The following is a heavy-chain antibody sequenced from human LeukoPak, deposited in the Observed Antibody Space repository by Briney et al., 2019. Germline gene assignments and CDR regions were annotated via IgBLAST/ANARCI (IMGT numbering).Heavy chain of an antibody. CDR2: ISVYNGHT. Sequence: GASVKVSCKTYGYTFSSYGISWVRQAPGQGLEWMGWISVYNGHTNYAQNLQGRVTMTTDTSTSTAYMELRNVGSDDTAVYYCARGGRWELPRPYAFDIWGQGTMVTVSS. D-gene: IGHD1-26*01. V-gene: IGHV1-18*01. CDR1: GYTFSSYG. CDR3: ARGGRWELPRPYAFDI. J-gene: IGHJ3*02.